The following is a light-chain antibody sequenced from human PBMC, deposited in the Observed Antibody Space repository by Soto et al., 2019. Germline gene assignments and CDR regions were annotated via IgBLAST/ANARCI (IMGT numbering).Light chain of an antibody. CDR3: QQYNSYSIT. V-gene: IGKV1-5*02. Sequence: QRTQCASNLTATVGDTVTIICRASESISSWLAWYQQKPGKAPKLLIYDVSKLRRGVPSRFSGSGSGTEFTLTISSLQPDDFATYYCQQYNSYSITSAQRARLEI. CDR2: DVS. CDR1: ESISSW. J-gene: IGKJ5*01.